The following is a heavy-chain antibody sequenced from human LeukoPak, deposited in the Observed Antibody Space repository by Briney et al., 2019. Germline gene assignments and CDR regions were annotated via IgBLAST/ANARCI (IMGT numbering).Heavy chain of an antibody. CDR2: ISGSGSDI. Sequence: PGGSLRLSCVVSGFSFSNSYMTWIRQTPGKGLESLAYISGSGSDIYYADSVKGRFTISRDNAKNSLYLQLNSLRPEDTALYYCSTKPRSLLYWGHGTLVTVSS. J-gene: IGHJ4*01. D-gene: IGHD4-17*01. V-gene: IGHV3-11*01. CDR3: STKPRSLLY. CDR1: GFSFSNSY.